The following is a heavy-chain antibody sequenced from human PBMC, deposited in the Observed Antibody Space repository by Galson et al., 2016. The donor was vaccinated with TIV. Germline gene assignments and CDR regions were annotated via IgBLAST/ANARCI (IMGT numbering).Heavy chain of an antibody. CDR3: ARVFADYYVDY. V-gene: IGHV3-33*08. D-gene: IGHD3-10*02. J-gene: IGHJ4*02. CDR2: IWYDGSDK. Sequence: SLRLSCAASGFTFGSYGMHWVRQAPGKGLEWVAFIWYDGSDKNYGDSVKGRFTISRDNSKNTLYLQMNSLRAEDTAVYYCARVFADYYVDYWGQGTLVTVSS. CDR1: GFTFGSYG.